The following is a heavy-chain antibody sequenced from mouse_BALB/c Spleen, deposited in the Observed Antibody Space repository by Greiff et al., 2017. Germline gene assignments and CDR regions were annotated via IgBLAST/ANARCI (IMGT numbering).Heavy chain of an antibody. CDR1: GYTFTSYV. Sequence: VQLKESGPELVKPGASVKMSCKASGYTFTSYVMHWVKQKPGQGLEWIGYINPYNDGTKYNEKFKGKATLTSDKSSSTAYMQLNSLTSEDSAVYFCKRSLDTTAKSYYFDYWGQGTTLTVSS. D-gene: IGHD1-2*01. CDR2: INPYNDGT. V-gene: IGHV1-14*01. CDR3: KRSLDTTAKSYYFDY. J-gene: IGHJ2*01.